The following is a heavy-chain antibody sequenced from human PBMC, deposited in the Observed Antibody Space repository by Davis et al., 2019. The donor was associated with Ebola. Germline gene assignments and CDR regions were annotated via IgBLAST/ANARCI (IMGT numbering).Heavy chain of an antibody. CDR3: ARDLATSSGAHFFYFGMDV. J-gene: IGHJ6*04. V-gene: IGHV1-18*01. Sequence: AASVKVSCKASGYTFTSYGISWVRQAPGQGLEWMGWISGYEDNRNYAPRFQGRITLTKDRAKSTVYMELRSLTSDDTAVYYCARDLATSSGAHFFYFGMDVWGEGTSVAVSS. D-gene: IGHD3-10*01. CDR1: GYTFTSYG. CDR2: ISGYEDNR.